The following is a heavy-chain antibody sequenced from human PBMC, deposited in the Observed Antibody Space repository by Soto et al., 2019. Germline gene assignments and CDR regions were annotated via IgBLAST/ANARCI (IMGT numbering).Heavy chain of an antibody. CDR1: GYTFTSYY. J-gene: IGHJ6*02. V-gene: IGHV1-46*01. CDR2: INPSGGST. CDR3: AREFGITIFGVVITPDYYYGMDV. Sequence: ASVKVSCKASGYTFTSYYMHWVRQAPGQGLEWMGIINPSGGSTSYAQKFQGRVTMTRDTSTSTVYMELSSLRSEDTAVYYCAREFGITIFGVVITPDYYYGMDVWGQGTTVTVSS. D-gene: IGHD3-3*01.